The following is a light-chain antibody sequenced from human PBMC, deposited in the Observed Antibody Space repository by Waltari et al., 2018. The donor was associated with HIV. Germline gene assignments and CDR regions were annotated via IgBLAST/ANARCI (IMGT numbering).Light chain of an antibody. Sequence: EIVVTQSPATLSVSPGEKATLSCRASQSVGSNLAWYQQKFGQAPRLLIYGASTRATGIPARFSCSGSGTDFTLTINSLQSEDFAVYHCQEYNNWPRGYTFGQWTKLEIK. V-gene: IGKV3-15*01. CDR3: QEYNNWPRGYT. J-gene: IGKJ2*01. CDR2: GAS. CDR1: QSVGSN.